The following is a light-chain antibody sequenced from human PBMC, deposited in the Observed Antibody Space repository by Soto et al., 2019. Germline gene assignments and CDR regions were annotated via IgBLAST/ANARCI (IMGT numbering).Light chain of an antibody. CDR3: QQYGSSPPT. Sequence: EIVLTQSPGTLSLSPGERATLSCRASQSVSSSYLAWYQQKPGQAPRLLIYGASSRATGIPDRFSGSGSGTDFTLTICRLEPADFAVYYCQQYGSSPPTFGQGTKVEIK. J-gene: IGKJ1*01. CDR2: GAS. V-gene: IGKV3-20*01. CDR1: QSVSSSY.